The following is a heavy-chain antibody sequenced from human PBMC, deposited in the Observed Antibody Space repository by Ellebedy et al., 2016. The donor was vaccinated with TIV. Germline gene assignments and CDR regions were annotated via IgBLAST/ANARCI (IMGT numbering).Heavy chain of an antibody. CDR1: GYTFTSYG. CDR3: ARVPGYYDFWSGYFDY. D-gene: IGHD3-3*01. V-gene: IGHV1-18*01. Sequence: AASVKVSCKASGYTFTSYGISWVRQAPGQGLEWMGWISAYNGNTNYAQKLQGRVTMTTDPSTSTAYMELRSLRSDDTAVYYCARVPGYYDFWSGYFDYWGQGTLVTVSS. CDR2: ISAYNGNT. J-gene: IGHJ4*02.